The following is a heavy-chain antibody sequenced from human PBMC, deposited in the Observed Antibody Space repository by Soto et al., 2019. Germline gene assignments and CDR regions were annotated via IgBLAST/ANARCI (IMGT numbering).Heavy chain of an antibody. J-gene: IGHJ6*02. D-gene: IGHD3-3*01. V-gene: IGHV3-64D*06. CDR2: ISHNGGTT. Sequence: PGGSLRLSCSASGFTFSSYAMHWVRQAPGKGLEYVSAISHNGGTTYDADSVKDRFSISRDNSKNTLYLQVNSLKTEDTAVYYCVKSSRRDITASRGMDVWGQGTTVTVSS. CDR1: GFTFSSYA. CDR3: VKSSRRDITASRGMDV.